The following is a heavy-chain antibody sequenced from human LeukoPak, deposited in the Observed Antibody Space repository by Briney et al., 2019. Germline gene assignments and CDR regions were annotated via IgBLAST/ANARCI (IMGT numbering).Heavy chain of an antibody. CDR2: IHFDGSTK. D-gene: IGHD2-2*01. V-gene: IGHV3-30*02. CDR1: GFTFTIFG. Sequence: VRSLRLSPALSGFTFTIFGIDCGCHGPHERLAWGAFIHFDGSTKYSADSVQGRFTISRDNSRNILYLQMNNLRPEDTAFYYCAKDQCTRTSCDGYPGYWGQGTLVTVSS. J-gene: IGHJ4*02. CDR3: AKDQCTRTSCDGYPGY.